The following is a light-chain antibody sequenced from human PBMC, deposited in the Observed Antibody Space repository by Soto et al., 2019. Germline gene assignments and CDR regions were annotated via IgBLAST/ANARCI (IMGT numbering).Light chain of an antibody. J-gene: IGLJ1*01. V-gene: IGLV2-11*01. CDR2: DVT. CDR3: CSYAGIYSYV. Sequence: QSVLTQPRSVSGSPGQSVTIACTGTSSNVGRYDYVSWYQQHPGEAPKLVVYDVTKRPSGVPDRFSGSKSGNTAPLTISGLQAEDEADYYCCSYAGIYSYVFGTGTKLTVL. CDR1: SSNVGRYDY.